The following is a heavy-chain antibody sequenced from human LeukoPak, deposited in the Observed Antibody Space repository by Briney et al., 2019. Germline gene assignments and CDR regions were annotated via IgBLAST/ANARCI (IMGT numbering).Heavy chain of an antibody. CDR2: INAGNGNT. D-gene: IGHD2-15*01. Sequence: ASVKVSCKASGYTFSRYGMHWVRQAPGQRLEWMGWINAGNGNTKYSQKFQGRVTITRDTSASTAYMELSSLRSEDTAVYYCAREGGLLLFDFDYWGQGTLVTVSS. V-gene: IGHV1-3*01. CDR1: GYTFSRYG. CDR3: AREGGLLLFDFDY. J-gene: IGHJ4*02.